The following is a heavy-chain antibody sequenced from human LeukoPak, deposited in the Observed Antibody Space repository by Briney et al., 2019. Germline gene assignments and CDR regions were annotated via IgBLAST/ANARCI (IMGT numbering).Heavy chain of an antibody. D-gene: IGHD3-10*01. Sequence: GASVKVSCKASGYTFTSYAMHWVRQAPGQRLEWMGWINAGNGNTKYSQKFQGRVTITRDTSASTAYMELSSLRSEDTAVYYCARDRLWYVTDYYSDYWGQGTLVTVSS. CDR2: INAGNGNT. J-gene: IGHJ4*02. V-gene: IGHV1-3*01. CDR3: ARDRLWYVTDYYSDY. CDR1: GYTFTSYA.